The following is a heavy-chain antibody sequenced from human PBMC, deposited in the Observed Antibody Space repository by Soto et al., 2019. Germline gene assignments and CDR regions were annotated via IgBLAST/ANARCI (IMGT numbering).Heavy chain of an antibody. V-gene: IGHV2-5*01. CDR2: IYWSDEK. CDR1: GFSLSTSGVG. D-gene: IGHD4-4*01. CDR3: AHRRGADYKGCFHY. J-gene: IGHJ4*02. Sequence: QITLKESGPTLVKPTQTLTLTCTFSGFSLSTSGVGVGWIRQPPGKALEWLALIYWSDEKRYSPSLSSRLTITKDTSKNQVVLTMTNMDHVDTATYYCAHRRGADYKGCFHYWGQGTLVTVSS.